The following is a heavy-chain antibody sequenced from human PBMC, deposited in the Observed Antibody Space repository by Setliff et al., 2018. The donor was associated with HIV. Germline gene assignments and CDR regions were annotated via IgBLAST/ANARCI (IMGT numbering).Heavy chain of an antibody. CDR3: ATIRAYYYDSSGQEYFQY. Sequence: ASVKVSCKVSGYSLTDLSIHWVRQALGKGLEWMGGFDPEDGETVYAQKLQGRVTMNEDTSTDTAYMELSSLRSEDTAMYYCATIRAYYYDSSGQEYFQYWGHGTLVT. CDR2: FDPEDGET. J-gene: IGHJ1*01. V-gene: IGHV1-24*01. D-gene: IGHD3-22*01. CDR1: GYSLTDLS.